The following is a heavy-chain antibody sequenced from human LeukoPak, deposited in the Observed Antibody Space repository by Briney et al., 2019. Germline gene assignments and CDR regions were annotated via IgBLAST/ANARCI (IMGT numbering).Heavy chain of an antibody. CDR1: GYTFTGYY. V-gene: IGHV1-2*02. D-gene: IGHD3-22*01. Sequence: GASVKVSCKASGYTFTGYYMHWVRQAPGQGLEWMGWINPNSGGTNYAQKFQGRVTMTRDTSISTAYMELSRLRSDDTAVYYCALTYYYDSSGRNWFDPWGQGTLVTVSS. CDR2: INPNSGGT. J-gene: IGHJ5*02. CDR3: ALTYYYDSSGRNWFDP.